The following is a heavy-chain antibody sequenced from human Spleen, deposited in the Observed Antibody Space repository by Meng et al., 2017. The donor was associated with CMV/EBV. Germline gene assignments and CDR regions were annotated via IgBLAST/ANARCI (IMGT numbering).Heavy chain of an antibody. D-gene: IGHD6-19*01. J-gene: IGHJ4*02. CDR3: AAHSSGWLEGAFDY. V-gene: IGHV3-30*02. CDR1: RFTFSTYG. CDR2: IRHDGSKK. Sequence: GGSLRLSCVGSRFTFSTYGMYWVRQAPGKGLEWVAFIRHDGSKKYYADSVKGRFTISRDNSEDTLYLQMNSLRVEDTAVYYCAAHSSGWLEGAFDYWGQGTLVTVSS.